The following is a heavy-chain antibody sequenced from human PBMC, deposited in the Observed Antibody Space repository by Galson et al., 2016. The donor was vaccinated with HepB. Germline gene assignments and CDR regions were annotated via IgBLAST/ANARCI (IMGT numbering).Heavy chain of an antibody. V-gene: IGHV6-1*01. CDR2: TYYRSRWYN. J-gene: IGHJ4*02. CDR1: AV. Sequence: AVWNWIRQSPSRGLEWLGRTYYRSRWYNDYATSVKGRITINGDTSKNQFSLQLTSVTPEDTAMYFCARDPQHVVEEGFDYWGQGTLVTGSS. D-gene: IGHD2-21*01. CDR3: ARDPQHVVEEGFDY.